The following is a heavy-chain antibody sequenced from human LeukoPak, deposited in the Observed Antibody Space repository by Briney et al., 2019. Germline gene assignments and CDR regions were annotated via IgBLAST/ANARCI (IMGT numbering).Heavy chain of an antibody. V-gene: IGHV5-51*01. CDR1: GYNFGTDW. Sequence: GESLKISCKGSGYNFGTDWIGWVRQMPGKGLEWMGIIYPGDSDTKYSPSFQGQVTISAGKSISTVYLQWSSLQASDTAMYYCVRPGYNDWGQGTLVTVSS. D-gene: IGHD5-24*01. J-gene: IGHJ4*02. CDR2: IYPGDSDT. CDR3: VRPGYND.